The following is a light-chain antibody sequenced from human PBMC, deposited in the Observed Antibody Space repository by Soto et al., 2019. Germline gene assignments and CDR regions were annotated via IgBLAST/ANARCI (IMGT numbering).Light chain of an antibody. Sequence: EIVMTQSPATLSVSPGEIATLSCRASQSVSSNLAWYQQKPGQAPRLLIYGASTRATGIPARFSGSGSGTEFTLTIASLQPEDIATYYCLQDHAYPWTFGQGTKVDIK. CDR3: LQDHAYPWT. J-gene: IGKJ1*01. CDR1: QSVSSN. V-gene: IGKV3-15*01. CDR2: GAS.